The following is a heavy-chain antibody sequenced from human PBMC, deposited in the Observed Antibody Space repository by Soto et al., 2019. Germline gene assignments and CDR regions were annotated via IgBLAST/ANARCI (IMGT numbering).Heavy chain of an antibody. Sequence: GPALTLSCAPPGVTFSSYSMNSFRQAPGKGLEWVSSISSSSSYIYYADSVKGRFTISRDNAKTSLYLQLKRLRPEDTAVYYCATGGAPIDIALFDYWGKGTLVTVSS. CDR2: ISSSSSYI. CDR1: GVTFSSYS. J-gene: IGHJ4*02. CDR3: ATGGAPIDIALFDY. D-gene: IGHD2-15*01. V-gene: IGHV3-21*01.